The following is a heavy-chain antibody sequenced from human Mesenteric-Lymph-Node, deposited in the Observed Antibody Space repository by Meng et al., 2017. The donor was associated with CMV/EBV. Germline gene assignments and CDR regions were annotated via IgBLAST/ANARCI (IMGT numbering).Heavy chain of an antibody. D-gene: IGHD2-15*01. CDR3: ARVRCSSGSCFYFDY. Sequence: SGACMGGGDWWTWVRQPPGKGLEWVGEVQHTGFVNYDPSLRSRVTIFLDTSKNQFSLKITSVTAADTAVYYCARVRCSSGSCFYFDYWGQGTLVTVSS. V-gene: IGHV4-4*02. CDR2: VQHTGFV. CDR1: GACMGGGDW. J-gene: IGHJ4*02.